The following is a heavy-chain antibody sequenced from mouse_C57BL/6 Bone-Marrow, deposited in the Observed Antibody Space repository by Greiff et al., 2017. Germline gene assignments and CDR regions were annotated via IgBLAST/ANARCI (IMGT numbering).Heavy chain of an antibody. CDR2: IYPGDGDT. CDR3: ARDWEYFDY. V-gene: IGHV1-80*01. D-gene: IGHD4-1*01. CDR1: GYAFSTYW. Sequence: VQLQESGAELVKPGASVKISCKVSGYAFSTYWMNWVQQRPGKGLEWIGQIYPGDGDTNYNGKFKGKATLTADKSSSTAYMQLSSLTSEDAAVYYCARDWEYFDYWGKGTTLTVAS. J-gene: IGHJ2*01.